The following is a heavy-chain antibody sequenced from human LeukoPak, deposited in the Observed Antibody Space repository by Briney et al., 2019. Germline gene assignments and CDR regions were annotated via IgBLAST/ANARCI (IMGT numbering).Heavy chain of an antibody. Sequence: SETLSLTCTASGGSISSSSYYWGWIRQPPGKGLEWIGSIYYSGSTYYNPSLKSRVTISVDTSKNQFSLKLSSVTAADTAVYYCVRQYYYDSSGPFDYWGQGTLVTVSS. J-gene: IGHJ4*02. CDR3: VRQYYYDSSGPFDY. D-gene: IGHD3-22*01. CDR2: IYYSGST. V-gene: IGHV4-39*01. CDR1: GGSISSSSYY.